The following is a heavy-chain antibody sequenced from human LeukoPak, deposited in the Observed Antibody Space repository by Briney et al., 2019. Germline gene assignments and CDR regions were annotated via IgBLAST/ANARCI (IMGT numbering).Heavy chain of an antibody. Sequence: GALRLSCAASGFTFSSYGMSWVRQAPGKGLEWVSAISGSGGSTYYADSVKGRFTISRDNSKNTLYLQMNSLRAEDTAVYYCAKDRPPWVRGEETYYFDYWGQGTLVTVSS. J-gene: IGHJ4*02. CDR2: ISGSGGST. CDR1: GFTFSSYG. CDR3: AKDRPPWVRGEETYYFDY. V-gene: IGHV3-23*01. D-gene: IGHD3-10*01.